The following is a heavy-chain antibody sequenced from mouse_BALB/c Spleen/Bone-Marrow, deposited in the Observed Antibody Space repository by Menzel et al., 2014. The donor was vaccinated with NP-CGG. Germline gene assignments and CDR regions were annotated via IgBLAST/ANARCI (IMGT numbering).Heavy chain of an antibody. V-gene: IGHV3-6*02. CDR2: ISYDGSN. J-gene: IGHJ4*01. CDR1: GYSITSGYY. CDR3: ARGYEPPYAMDY. Sequence: DVHLVESGPGLVKPSQSLSLTCSVTGYSITSGYYWNWIRQFPGNKLEWMGYISYDGSNNYNPSLKNRISITRDTSKNQFFLKLNSVTTEDTATYYCARGYEPPYAMDYWGQGTSVTVSS. D-gene: IGHD2-2*01.